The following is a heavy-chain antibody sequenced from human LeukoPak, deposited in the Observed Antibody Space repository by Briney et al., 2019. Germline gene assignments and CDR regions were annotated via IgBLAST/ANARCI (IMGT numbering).Heavy chain of an antibody. CDR2: ISYDGSKK. CDR1: GFTVSRHG. Sequence: TGGSLRLSCAASGFTVSRHGMHWGRQAPGKGLEWMAFISYDGSKKYYADSVKGRFTISRDNSKTTLFLQMDSLRTEDTAVYYCAKDFSTSWASFDYWGQGTLVTVSS. V-gene: IGHV3-30*18. J-gene: IGHJ4*02. D-gene: IGHD6-13*01. CDR3: AKDFSTSWASFDY.